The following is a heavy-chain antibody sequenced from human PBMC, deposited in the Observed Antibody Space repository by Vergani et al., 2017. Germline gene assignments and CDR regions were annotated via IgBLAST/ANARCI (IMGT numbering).Heavy chain of an antibody. CDR1: GGTFSSYA. Sequence: QVQLVQSGAEVKKPGSSVKVSCKASGGTFSSYAISWVRQAPGQGLEWMGRIIPIFGTANYAQKFQGRVTITADESTSTAYMELSSLRSDDTAVYYCAGGAPGWGGPWYYGMDVWGQGTTVTVSS. D-gene: IGHD6-19*01. V-gene: IGHV1-69*18. CDR3: AGGAPGWGGPWYYGMDV. J-gene: IGHJ6*02. CDR2: IIPIFGTA.